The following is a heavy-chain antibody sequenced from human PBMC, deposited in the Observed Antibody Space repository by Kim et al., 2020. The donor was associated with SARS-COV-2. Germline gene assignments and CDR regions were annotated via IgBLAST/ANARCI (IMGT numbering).Heavy chain of an antibody. V-gene: IGHV3-48*02. CDR3: ARDRSLGSTLYYYFDY. D-gene: IGHD6-13*01. Sequence: GGSLRLSCAASGFTFSNYAINWVRQAPGKGLEWVSYISSSSGKIDYADSVKGLFTISRDNDKNSVYLQMNSLRDEDTAVYYCARDRSLGSTLYYYFDYWGQGALVAVSS. J-gene: IGHJ4*02. CDR2: ISSSSGKI. CDR1: GFTFSNYA.